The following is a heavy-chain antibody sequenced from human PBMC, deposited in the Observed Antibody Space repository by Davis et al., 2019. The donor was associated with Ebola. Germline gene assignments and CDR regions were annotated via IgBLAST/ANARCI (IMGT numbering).Heavy chain of an antibody. V-gene: IGHV3-66*01. CDR2: IYSGGST. CDR1: GFTVSGNY. D-gene: IGHD3-10*01. Sequence: GGSLRLSCAASGFTVSGNYMSWVRQAPGKGLEWVSVIYSGGSTYFADSVKGRFTISRDSSKNTLYLQMNSLRAEDTAVYYCASTGSHYYYGMDVWGQGTTVTVSS. J-gene: IGHJ6*02. CDR3: ASTGSHYYYGMDV.